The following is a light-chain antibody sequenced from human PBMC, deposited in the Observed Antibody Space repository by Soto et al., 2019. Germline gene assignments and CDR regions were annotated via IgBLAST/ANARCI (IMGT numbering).Light chain of an antibody. J-gene: IGKJ1*01. CDR1: QSISTW. Sequence: IQMTQSPSTLSASVGDRVTITCRASQSISTWLAWYQQEPGKAPKLLIHKASSLQSGVPSRFSGSGSGTDFTLTISSLHPDDFATYYCQQYNSYSPTFGQGTRVEIK. CDR2: KAS. CDR3: QQYNSYSPT. V-gene: IGKV1-5*03.